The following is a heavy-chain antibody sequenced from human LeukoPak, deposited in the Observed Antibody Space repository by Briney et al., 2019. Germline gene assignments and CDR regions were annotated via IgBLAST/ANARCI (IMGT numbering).Heavy chain of an antibody. CDR2: IYSGGSI. J-gene: IGHJ4*02. CDR1: GLTVSSNY. CDR3: AKGSGGYSYGWAIDY. V-gene: IGHV3-66*01. Sequence: GGSLRLSCAASGLTVSSNYMSWVRQAPGKGLEWVSVIYSGGSIYYSDSVKGRFIISRDNSKNTLYLQMNSLRGEDTAVYYCAKGSGGYSYGWAIDYWGQGTLVTVSS. D-gene: IGHD5-18*01.